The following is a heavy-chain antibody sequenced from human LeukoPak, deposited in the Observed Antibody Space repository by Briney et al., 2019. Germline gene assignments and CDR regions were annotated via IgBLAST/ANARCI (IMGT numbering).Heavy chain of an antibody. Sequence: GSSVKVSCKASGGTFSSYAIIWVRQAPGQGLEWMGRIIPILGIANYAQKFQGRVTITADKSTSTAYMELSSLRSEDTAVHYCARAPGDSSGYYYGIDYWGQGTLVTVSS. J-gene: IGHJ4*02. CDR1: GGTFSSYA. CDR3: ARAPGDSSGYYYGIDY. D-gene: IGHD3-22*01. V-gene: IGHV1-69*04. CDR2: IIPILGIA.